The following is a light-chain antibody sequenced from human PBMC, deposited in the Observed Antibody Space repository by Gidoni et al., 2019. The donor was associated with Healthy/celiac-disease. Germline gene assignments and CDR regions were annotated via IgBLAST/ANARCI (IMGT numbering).Light chain of an antibody. CDR2: AAS. J-gene: IGKJ4*01. Sequence: IGVTQSPATLSSSPGDRATLSCRASQGISSYLAWYQQKPGKAPKLLIYAASTLQSGVPSRFSGSGSGTDFTLTISCLQSEDFATYYCQQYYSYPPALTFGGGTKVEIK. CDR3: QQYYSYPPALT. CDR1: QGISSY. V-gene: IGKV1-8*01.